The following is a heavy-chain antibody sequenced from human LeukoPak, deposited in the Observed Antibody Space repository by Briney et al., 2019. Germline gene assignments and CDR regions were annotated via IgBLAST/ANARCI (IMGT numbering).Heavy chain of an antibody. Sequence: GGSLRLSCAASGFTFSSYSMNWVRQAPGKGLEWVSSISSSSSYIYYADSVKGRFTISRDNAKNSLYLQMNSLRAEDTAVYYCARDRGLVVPAAMTSYFDYWGQGTLVTVSP. J-gene: IGHJ4*02. CDR3: ARDRGLVVPAAMTSYFDY. CDR1: GFTFSSYS. CDR2: ISSSSSYI. D-gene: IGHD2-2*01. V-gene: IGHV3-21*01.